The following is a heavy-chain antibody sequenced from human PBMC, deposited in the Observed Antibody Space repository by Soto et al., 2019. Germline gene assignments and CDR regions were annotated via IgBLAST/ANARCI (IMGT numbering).Heavy chain of an antibody. Sequence: GVSLRLSCAASGFTFSNYAMSWVRQAPGKGLEWVSSVTGSGGGTYYAASVKGRFAISRDNSKNTLYLQMNSLRAEDTAVYYCAKEGRYSSGWYDRDDAFDIWGQGTMVTVSS. V-gene: IGHV3-23*01. CDR1: GFTFSNYA. D-gene: IGHD6-19*01. CDR3: AKEGRYSSGWYDRDDAFDI. CDR2: VTGSGGGT. J-gene: IGHJ3*02.